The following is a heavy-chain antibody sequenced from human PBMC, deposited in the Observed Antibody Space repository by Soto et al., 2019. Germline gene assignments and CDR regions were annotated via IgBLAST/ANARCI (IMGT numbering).Heavy chain of an antibody. D-gene: IGHD4-4*01. V-gene: IGHV4-39*01. CDR1: GGSISSSSYY. Sequence: SETLSLTCTVSGGSISSSSYYWGWIRQPPGKGLEWIGSIYYSGSTYYNPSLKSRVTISVDTSKNQFSLKLSSVTAADTAVYYCARQSRLQYPLDRDYWGQGTLVTVSS. CDR2: IYYSGST. J-gene: IGHJ4*02. CDR3: ARQSRLQYPLDRDY.